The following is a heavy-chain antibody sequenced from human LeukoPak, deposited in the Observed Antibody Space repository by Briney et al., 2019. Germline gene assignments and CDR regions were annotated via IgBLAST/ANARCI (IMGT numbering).Heavy chain of an antibody. CDR1: GGTFSSYA. Sequence: ASVKVSCKASGGTFSSYAISWVRQAPGQGLEWMGGIIPIFGTANYAQKFQGRVTITADESTSTAYMELGSLRSEDTAVYYCARDTDGPSGYFDYWGQGTLVTVSS. D-gene: IGHD3-10*01. V-gene: IGHV1-69*13. CDR3: ARDTDGPSGYFDY. J-gene: IGHJ4*02. CDR2: IIPIFGTA.